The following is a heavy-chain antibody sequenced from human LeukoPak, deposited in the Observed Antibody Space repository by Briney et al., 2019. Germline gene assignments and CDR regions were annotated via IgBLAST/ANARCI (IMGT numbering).Heavy chain of an antibody. CDR1: GYTLTGYY. Sequence: ASVKVSCKASGYTLTGYYMHWVRQAPGQGLEWMGWINPNSGGTNYAQKFQGWVTMTRDTSISTAYMELSRLRSDDTAVYYCAREGRTYYDGSGTLDYWGQGTLVTVSS. D-gene: IGHD3-10*01. CDR3: AREGRTYYDGSGTLDY. V-gene: IGHV1-2*04. J-gene: IGHJ4*02. CDR2: INPNSGGT.